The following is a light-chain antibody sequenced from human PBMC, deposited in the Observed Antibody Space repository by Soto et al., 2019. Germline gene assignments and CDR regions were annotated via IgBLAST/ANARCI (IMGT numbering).Light chain of an antibody. J-gene: IGKJ3*01. CDR2: DAS. CDR3: QQFNSYVT. Sequence: AIQLTQSPSSLSASVGDRVTITCRASQGISSALAWYQQKPGKAPKLLIYDASSLESGVPSRFSGSGSGTDFTLTISSLQPGDFATYYCQQFNSYVTFGPGTKVDIK. CDR1: QGISSA. V-gene: IGKV1-13*02.